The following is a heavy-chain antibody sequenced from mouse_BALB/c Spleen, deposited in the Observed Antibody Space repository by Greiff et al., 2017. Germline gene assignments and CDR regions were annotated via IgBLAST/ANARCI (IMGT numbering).Heavy chain of an antibody. CDR3: ARWGYPYAMDY. CDR1: GYTFTSYW. D-gene: IGHD2-2*01. V-gene: IGHV1-80*01. CDR2: IYPGDGDT. Sequence: VQLQESGTVLARPGASVKMSCKASGYTFTSYWMHWVKQRPGQGLEWIGQIYPGDGDTNYNGKFKGKATLTADKSSSTAYMQLSSLTSEDSAVYFCARWGYPYAMDYWGQGTSVTVSS. J-gene: IGHJ4*01.